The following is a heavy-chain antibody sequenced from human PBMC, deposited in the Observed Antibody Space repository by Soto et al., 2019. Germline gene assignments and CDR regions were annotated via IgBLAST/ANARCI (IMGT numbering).Heavy chain of an antibody. CDR2: IYYSGST. Sequence: SETLSLTCTVSGDSINTPHYYWSWIRQPPGKGLEWIGYIYYSGSTNYNPSLKSRVTISVDTSKNQFSLKLSSVTAADTAVYYCASTGYYYYGMDVWGQGTTVTVSS. V-gene: IGHV4-61*01. J-gene: IGHJ6*02. CDR3: ASTGYYYYGMDV. CDR1: GDSINTPHYY.